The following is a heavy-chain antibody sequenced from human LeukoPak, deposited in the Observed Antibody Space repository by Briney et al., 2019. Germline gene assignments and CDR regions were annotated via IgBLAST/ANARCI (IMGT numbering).Heavy chain of an antibody. CDR3: ARGERLGLDS. CDR2: IYSSAYT. J-gene: IGHJ4*02. V-gene: IGHV4-59*01. Sequence: SETLSLTCTVSVGSISGYYWSWIRQPPGKGLEWVGYIYSSAYTNYNPSLKSRVTISVDTSKNQFSLRLISVTAADTAVYYCARGERLGLDSWGQGTLVAVSS. D-gene: IGHD6-19*01. CDR1: VGSISGYY.